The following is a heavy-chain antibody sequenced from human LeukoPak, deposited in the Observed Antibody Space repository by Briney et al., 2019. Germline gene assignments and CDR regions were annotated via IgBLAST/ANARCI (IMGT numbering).Heavy chain of an antibody. V-gene: IGHV3-23*01. D-gene: IGHD3-3*01. CDR3: AKNHDFWSGYSNY. J-gene: IGHJ4*02. CDR2: ISGSGGSR. Sequence: GGSLRLSCAASGFTFSSYAMSWVRQAPGKGLEWVSAISGSGGSRYYADSVKGRFTISRDNSKNTLYLQMNSLRAEDTAVYYCAKNHDFWSGYSNYWGQGTLVTVSS. CDR1: GFTFSSYA.